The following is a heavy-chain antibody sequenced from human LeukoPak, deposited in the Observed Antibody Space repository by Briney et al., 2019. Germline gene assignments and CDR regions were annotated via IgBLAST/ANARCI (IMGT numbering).Heavy chain of an antibody. D-gene: IGHD2-2*02. CDR2: INHSGST. CDR1: GGSFSGYY. Sequence: SETLSLTCAVYGGSFSGYYWSWIRQPPGKGLEWIGEINHSGSTNYNPSLKSRVTISVDTSKNQFSLKLSSVTAADTAVYYCAREIVVVPAAILYYYYYMDVWGKGTTVTVSS. V-gene: IGHV4-34*01. CDR3: AREIVVVPAAILYYYYYMDV. J-gene: IGHJ6*03.